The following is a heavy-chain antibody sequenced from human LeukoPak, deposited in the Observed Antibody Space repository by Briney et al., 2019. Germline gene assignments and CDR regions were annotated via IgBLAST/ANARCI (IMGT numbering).Heavy chain of an antibody. Sequence: ASVKVSCKASGYTFTSYDINWVRQATGQGLEWMGWISAYNGNTNYAQKLQGRVTMTTDTSTSTAYMELRSLRSDDTAVYYCARETGTTEAFDYWGQGTLVTVSS. V-gene: IGHV1-18*01. CDR1: GYTFTSYD. D-gene: IGHD1-1*01. CDR2: ISAYNGNT. J-gene: IGHJ4*02. CDR3: ARETGTTEAFDY.